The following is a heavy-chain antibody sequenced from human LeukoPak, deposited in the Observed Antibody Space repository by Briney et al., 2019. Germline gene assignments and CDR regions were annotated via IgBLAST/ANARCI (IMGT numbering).Heavy chain of an antibody. Sequence: PGGSLRLSCVVSGFPFTNNPMNWVRQAPGKGLEWVSYISNDITTTYHAESVKGRFTISRDNAKNSLYLRMNSLRVEDTAVYYCARDGGKSYEIDYWGQGTLVTVSS. J-gene: IGHJ4*02. D-gene: IGHD5-18*01. CDR2: ISNDITTT. CDR3: ARDGGKSYEIDY. CDR1: GFPFTNNP. V-gene: IGHV3-48*01.